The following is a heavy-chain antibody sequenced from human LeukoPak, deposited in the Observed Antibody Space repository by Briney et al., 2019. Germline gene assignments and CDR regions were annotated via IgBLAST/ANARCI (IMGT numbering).Heavy chain of an antibody. D-gene: IGHD2-15*01. V-gene: IGHV4-61*01. CDR2: IYYSGST. Sequence: SETLSLTCTVSGGSISSSSYYWNWIRQPPGKGLEWIGYIYYSGSTNYNPSLKSRLTISVDTSNNQFSLKLSSVTAADTAVYYCASTSGYCSGGNCYSAFDYWGQGTLVTVSS. CDR1: GGSISSSSYY. CDR3: ASTSGYCSGGNCYSAFDY. J-gene: IGHJ4*02.